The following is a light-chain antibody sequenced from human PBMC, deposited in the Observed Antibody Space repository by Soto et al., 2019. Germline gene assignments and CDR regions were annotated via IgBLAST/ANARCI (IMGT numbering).Light chain of an antibody. J-gene: IGKJ1*01. CDR3: QQYNSYSRK. V-gene: IGKV1-5*03. Sequence: DSQMTQAASTLSKSVGDRVTITCRASQSISSWLAWYQQKPGKAPKLLIYKASSLESGVPSRFSGSGSGTEFTLTISSLQPDDFATYCCQQYNSYSRKFGQGTKVDIK. CDR1: QSISSW. CDR2: KAS.